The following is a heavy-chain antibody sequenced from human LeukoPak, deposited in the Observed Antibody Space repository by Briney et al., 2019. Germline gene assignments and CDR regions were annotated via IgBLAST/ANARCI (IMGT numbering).Heavy chain of an antibody. D-gene: IGHD2-15*01. CDR2: ISAYNGNT. CDR1: GYTFTSYG. Sequence: GASVKVSCKASGYTFTSYGISWVRQAPGQGLEWMGWISAYNGNTNYAQKLQGRVTMTTDTSTSTAYMELRSLRSDDTAVYYCARAPRTPYYYYYYMDVWGKGTTVTVSS. V-gene: IGHV1-18*01. J-gene: IGHJ6*03. CDR3: ARAPRTPYYYYYYMDV.